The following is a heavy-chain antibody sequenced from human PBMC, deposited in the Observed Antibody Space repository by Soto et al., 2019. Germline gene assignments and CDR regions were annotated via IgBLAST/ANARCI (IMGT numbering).Heavy chain of an antibody. V-gene: IGHV4-59*01. D-gene: IGHD3-22*01. CDR3: ARGLYDSSGYYSEYYFDY. CDR2: IYYSGST. CDR1: GGSISSYY. Sequence: SETRSLTCTVSGGSISSYYWSWIRQPPGKGLEWIGYIYYSGSTNYNPSLKSRVTISVDTYKNQFSLKLSSVTAADTAVYYCARGLYDSSGYYSEYYFDYWGQGTLVTVSS. J-gene: IGHJ4*02.